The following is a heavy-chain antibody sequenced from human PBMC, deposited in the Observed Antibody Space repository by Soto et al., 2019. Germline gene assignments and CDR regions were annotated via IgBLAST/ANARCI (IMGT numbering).Heavy chain of an antibody. CDR3: AHNVAVADY. V-gene: IGHV3-23*01. CDR1: GVTFISYA. CDR2: ISGSGGST. J-gene: IGHJ4*02. Sequence: PGGSLRLSCAASGVTFISYAMSWVRQATGKGLEWVSAISGSGGSTYYADSVKSRLTITKDTSKNQVVLTMTNMDPVDTATYYCAHNVAVADYWGQGTLVTVSS. D-gene: IGHD6-19*01.